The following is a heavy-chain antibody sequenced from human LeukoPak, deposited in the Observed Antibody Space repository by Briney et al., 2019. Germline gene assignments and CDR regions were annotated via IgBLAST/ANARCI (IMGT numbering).Heavy chain of an antibody. Sequence: SDTLSLTCAVSGYSISSDNWWGWIRQPPGKGLEWVGYIYKSGDTFYNPSLTSRVTMSLDTSKNQFSLRLSSVTAVDTAVYFCARNPRGGRGYFDPWGPGTLATVSS. CDR3: ARNPRGGRGYFDP. CDR2: IYKSGDT. CDR1: GYSISSDNW. J-gene: IGHJ5*02. D-gene: IGHD2-15*01. V-gene: IGHV4-28*01.